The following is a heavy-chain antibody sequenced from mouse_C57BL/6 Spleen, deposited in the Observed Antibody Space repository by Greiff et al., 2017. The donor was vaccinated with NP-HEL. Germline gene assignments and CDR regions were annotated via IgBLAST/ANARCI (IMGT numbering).Heavy chain of an antibody. V-gene: IGHV1-15*01. CDR3: TRKNYSNSYYYAMDY. Sequence: QVQLQQSGAELVRPGASVTLSCKASGYTFTDYEMHWVKQTPVHGLEWIGAIDPETGGTAYNQKFKGKAILTADKSSSTAYMELRSLTSEDSAVYYCTRKNYSNSYYYAMDYWGQGTSVTVSS. CDR2: IDPETGGT. D-gene: IGHD2-5*01. J-gene: IGHJ4*01. CDR1: GYTFTDYE.